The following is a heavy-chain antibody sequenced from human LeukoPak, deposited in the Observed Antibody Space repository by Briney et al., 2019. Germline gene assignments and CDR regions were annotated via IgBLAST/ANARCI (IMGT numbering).Heavy chain of an antibody. Sequence: GESLKISCKASGYTFSSYWIGWARQMPGKGLEWMGIIYPGDSDTRYSPSFPGLVSISADKSISTAYVQWSSLKASDTAMYYCARPKFGGGSDYWGQGTLVTVSS. CDR2: IYPGDSDT. J-gene: IGHJ4*02. V-gene: IGHV5-51*01. CDR1: GYTFSSYW. D-gene: IGHD3-16*01. CDR3: ARPKFGGGSDY.